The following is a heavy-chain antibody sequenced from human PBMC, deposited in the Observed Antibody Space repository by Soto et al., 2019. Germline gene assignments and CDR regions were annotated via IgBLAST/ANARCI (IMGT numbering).Heavy chain of an antibody. CDR1: GYTFTSHD. J-gene: IGHJ5*02. D-gene: IGHD2-2*01. V-gene: IGHV1-8*01. CDR2: MNPNSGHT. Sequence: QVQLVQSGAEVKKPGASVKVSCKTSGYTFTSHDINWMRQTTGQGLEWMGWMNPNSGHTNYAQKFQGRVTMTRDTSISPAYMELTNLGSEDTAIYYCASDMSTTWGQGTLVTVSS. CDR3: ASDMSTT.